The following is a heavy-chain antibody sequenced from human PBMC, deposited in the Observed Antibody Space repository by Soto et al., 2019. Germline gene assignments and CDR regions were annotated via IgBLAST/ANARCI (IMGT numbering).Heavy chain of an antibody. CDR2: IIPIFGTA. CDR3: ARDGRRYTAMQSV. Sequence: QVQLVQSGAEVKKPGSSVKVSCKASGGTFSSYAISWVRQAPGQGLEWMGGIIPIFGTANYAQKFQGRVTXPXGXXRSTSYMELSRPRSQDTAVYYWARDGRRYTAMQSVWGEGTMVTVS. V-gene: IGHV1-69*05. CDR1: GGTFSSYA. D-gene: IGHD5-18*01. J-gene: IGHJ1*01.